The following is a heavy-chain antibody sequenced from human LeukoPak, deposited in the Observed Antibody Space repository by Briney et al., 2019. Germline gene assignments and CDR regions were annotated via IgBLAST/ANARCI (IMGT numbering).Heavy chain of an antibody. D-gene: IGHD3-10*01. CDR3: ARGHDYYYSGRQSWFDP. J-gene: IGHJ5*02. Sequence: PSGTLSLTCTCSGGSLSSYYWSWLRQPAGKGGEGVGRIYTSGSNNYNPSIMSRGTMSVDPSQNQFSLKLSAVSAADTAFYYCARGHDYYYSGRQSWFDPWGEGTLVTVSS. CDR1: GGSLSSYY. V-gene: IGHV4-4*07. CDR2: IYTSGSN.